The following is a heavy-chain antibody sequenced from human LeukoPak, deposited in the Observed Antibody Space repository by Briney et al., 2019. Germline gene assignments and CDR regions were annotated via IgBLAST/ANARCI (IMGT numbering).Heavy chain of an antibody. J-gene: IGHJ6*04. D-gene: IGHD4-17*01. Sequence: PGGSLRLSCAASGFTFSSYSMNWVRQAPGKGLEWVSSISSSSSYIYYADSVKGRFTISRDNAKNSLYLQMNSLRAEDTAVYYCARDDGSDYGDYADYYYGMDVWGKGTTVTVSS. CDR1: GFTFSSYS. CDR3: ARDDGSDYGDYADYYYGMDV. CDR2: ISSSSSYI. V-gene: IGHV3-21*01.